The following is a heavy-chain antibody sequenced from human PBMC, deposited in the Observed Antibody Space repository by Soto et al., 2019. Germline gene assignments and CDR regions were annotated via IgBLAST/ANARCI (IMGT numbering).Heavy chain of an antibody. D-gene: IGHD6-13*01. CDR2: IYYSGST. CDR3: AREGIAAAHDAFDI. V-gene: IGHV4-31*03. J-gene: IGHJ3*02. CDR1: GGSISSGGYY. Sequence: KASETLSLTCTVSGGSISSGGYYWSWIRQHPGKGLEWIGYIYYSGSTYYNPSLKSRVTISVDTSKNQFSLKLSSVTAADTAVYYCAREGIAAAHDAFDIWGQGXMVTVSS.